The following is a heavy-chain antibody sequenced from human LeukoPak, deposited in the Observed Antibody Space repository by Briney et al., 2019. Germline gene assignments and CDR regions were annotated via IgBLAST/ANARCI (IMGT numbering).Heavy chain of an antibody. CDR3: ASYAWLAVSGESY. D-gene: IGHD6-19*01. CDR2: ISGSGGST. J-gene: IGHJ4*02. V-gene: IGHV3-23*01. Sequence: GGSLRLSCAASGFTFSSYAMSWVRQAPGKGLEWVSAISGSGGSTYYADSVKGRFTISRDNSKDTLYLQMNSLRAEDTAVYYCASYAWLAVSGESYWGQGTLVTVSS. CDR1: GFTFSSYA.